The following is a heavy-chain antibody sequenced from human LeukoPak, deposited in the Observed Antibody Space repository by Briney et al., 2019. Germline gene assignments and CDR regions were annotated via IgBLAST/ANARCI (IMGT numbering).Heavy chain of an antibody. CDR1: GGSSSGYY. CDR3: ARVSYNWNYLDY. Sequence: SETPSLTCAVYGGSSSGYYWSWIRQPPGKGLEWIGYIYYSGSTNYNPSLKSRVTISVDTSKNQFSLKLSSVTAADTAVYYCARVSYNWNYLDYWGQGTLVTVSS. V-gene: IGHV4-59*01. J-gene: IGHJ4*02. CDR2: IYYSGST. D-gene: IGHD1-7*01.